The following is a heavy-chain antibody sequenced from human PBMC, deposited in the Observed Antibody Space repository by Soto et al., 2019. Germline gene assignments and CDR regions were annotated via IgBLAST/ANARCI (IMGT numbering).Heavy chain of an antibody. CDR3: ARGVTGYSLYYYGMDV. Sequence: QVQLVQSGAEVKKPGSSVKVSCKASGGTFSSYAISWVRQAPGQGLEWLGGIIPIFGTANYAQKFQGRGTITADESTSTAYMELSSLRSEDTAVYYCARGVTGYSLYYYGMDVWGQGTTVTVSS. CDR1: GGTFSSYA. V-gene: IGHV1-69*01. J-gene: IGHJ6*02. D-gene: IGHD3-9*01. CDR2: IIPIFGTA.